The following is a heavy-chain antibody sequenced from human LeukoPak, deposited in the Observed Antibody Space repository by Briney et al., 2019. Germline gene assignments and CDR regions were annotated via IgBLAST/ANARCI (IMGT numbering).Heavy chain of an antibody. Sequence: GGSLRLSCAASGFTFDDYGMSWVRHVPGKGLEWVSGINWNGGSTGYADSVKGRFTISRDNAKNSLYLQMSSLRAEDTAFYYCAREGYCSGGSCYAAYYFDSWGQGTLVTVSS. CDR1: GFTFDDYG. J-gene: IGHJ4*02. CDR2: INWNGGST. V-gene: IGHV3-20*04. D-gene: IGHD2-15*01. CDR3: AREGYCSGGSCYAAYYFDS.